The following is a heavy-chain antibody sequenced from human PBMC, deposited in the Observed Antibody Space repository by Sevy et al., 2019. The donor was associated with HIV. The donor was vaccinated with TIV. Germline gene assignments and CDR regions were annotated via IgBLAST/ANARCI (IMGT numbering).Heavy chain of an antibody. Sequence: EGSLRLSCAASGFTFSSYAMHWVRQAPGKGLEWVAVISYDGSNKYYADSVKGRFTISRDNSKNTLYLQMNSLRAEDTAVYYCARDGTMIGPDYWGQGTLVTVSS. J-gene: IGHJ4*02. V-gene: IGHV3-30*04. D-gene: IGHD3-22*01. CDR3: ARDGTMIGPDY. CDR2: ISYDGSNK. CDR1: GFTFSSYA.